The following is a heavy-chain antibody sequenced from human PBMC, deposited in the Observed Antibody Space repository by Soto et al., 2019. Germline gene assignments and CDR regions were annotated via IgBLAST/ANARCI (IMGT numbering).Heavy chain of an antibody. CDR2: INGRSNYK. Sequence: EVELLESGGGLAKPGGSLRLSCAASGFSFSTYNMNWVRQAPGKGLEWVSSINGRSNYKYYTDSVKRRFTISRDNPKNSLYLQMDSLRVEDTAVYYCVREDGLVGSNSAFDQWGQGTLVIVSS. CDR1: GFSFSTYN. CDR3: VREDGLVGSNSAFDQ. V-gene: IGHV3-21*02. J-gene: IGHJ4*02. D-gene: IGHD7-27*01.